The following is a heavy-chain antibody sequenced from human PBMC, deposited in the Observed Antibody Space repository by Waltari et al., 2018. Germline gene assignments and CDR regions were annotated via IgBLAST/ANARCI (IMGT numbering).Heavy chain of an antibody. CDR3: ARVRSGSYFRPEYYFDY. CDR1: GGPIRSYY. J-gene: IGHJ4*02. CDR2: IYYRGST. D-gene: IGHD1-26*01. Sequence: QVQLQDSGPGLVKPSETLSLTCPVSGGPIRSYYWRWIRQPPGTGLEWIGYIYYRGSTNYNPSRKSRVTISVDTSKNQFSLKLSSVTAADTAVYYCARVRSGSYFRPEYYFDYWGQGTLVTVSS. V-gene: IGHV4-59*01.